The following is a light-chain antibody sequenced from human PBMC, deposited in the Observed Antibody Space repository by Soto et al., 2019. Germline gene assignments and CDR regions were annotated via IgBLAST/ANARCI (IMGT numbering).Light chain of an antibody. CDR3: QQYNNYPWT. J-gene: IGKJ1*01. Sequence: DIQMTQSPSTLSASVGDRVTITCRASQNINRRLAWYQQKPGKAPNLLIYDASSLESGVPARFSGGGSGTEFTLTISSLQPDDFSTFYRQQYNNYPWTFGQGTKVDIK. CDR1: QNINRR. CDR2: DAS. V-gene: IGKV1-5*01.